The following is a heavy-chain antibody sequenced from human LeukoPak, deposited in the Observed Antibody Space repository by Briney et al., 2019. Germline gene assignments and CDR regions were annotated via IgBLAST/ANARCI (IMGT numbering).Heavy chain of an antibody. Sequence: GGSLRLSCEASGFSFSFYSMHWVRQAPGKGLEWISYISTSSTTKYYADSVEGRFTISRDTAKNSLYLQMNSLRAEDTAIYYCSRGRTGYSSSSLAYWGQGALVTLSS. D-gene: IGHD6-6*01. V-gene: IGHV3-48*01. CDR2: ISTSSTTK. CDR3: SRGRTGYSSSSLAY. J-gene: IGHJ4*02. CDR1: GFSFSFYS.